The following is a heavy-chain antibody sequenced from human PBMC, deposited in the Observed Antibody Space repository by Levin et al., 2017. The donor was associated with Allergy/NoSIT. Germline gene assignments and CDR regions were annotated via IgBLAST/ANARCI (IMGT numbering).Heavy chain of an antibody. Sequence: SETLSLTCTVSGASITSYYWSWIRQPPGKGLEWIGYIYYSGNTHYNASLKSRVTISVDTSMNQFSLRLSSVTAADTAVYYCVRDRDYGDYGAFDIWGQGTMVTVSS. CDR3: VRDRDYGDYGAFDI. J-gene: IGHJ3*02. CDR2: IYYSGNT. CDR1: GASITSYY. D-gene: IGHD4-17*01. V-gene: IGHV4-59*01.